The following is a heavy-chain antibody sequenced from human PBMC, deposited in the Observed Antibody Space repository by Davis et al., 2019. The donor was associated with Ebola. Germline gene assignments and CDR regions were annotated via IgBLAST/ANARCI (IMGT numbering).Heavy chain of an antibody. V-gene: IGHV4-61*05. CDR3: ARDGGPGSSGWSSLHY. Sequence: MPSQTLSLTCTLSTASITTSTYYCGWIRQPPGKGLEWIGYIYYSGTTNYNSSLKSRVTISVDTSKNQFSLKLSSVTAADTAVYYCARDGGPGSSGWSSLHYWGQGTLVTVSS. D-gene: IGHD6-19*01. J-gene: IGHJ4*02. CDR2: IYYSGTT. CDR1: TASITTSTYY.